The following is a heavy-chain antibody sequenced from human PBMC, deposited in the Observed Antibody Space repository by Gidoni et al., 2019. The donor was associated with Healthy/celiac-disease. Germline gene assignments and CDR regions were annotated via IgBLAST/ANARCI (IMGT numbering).Heavy chain of an antibody. CDR1: GFTSSGLS. Sequence: EVQLVESGGGLVQPGGSRQLSGAASGFTSSGLSMNGVRQAPGKGLEWVSYISSSSSTIYYADTVKGRFTISRDNAKNSLYLQMNSLRDEDTAVYYCAREVGATTSPNFDYWGQGTLVTVSS. V-gene: IGHV3-48*02. J-gene: IGHJ4*02. CDR3: AREVGATTSPNFDY. CDR2: ISSSSSTI. D-gene: IGHD1-26*01.